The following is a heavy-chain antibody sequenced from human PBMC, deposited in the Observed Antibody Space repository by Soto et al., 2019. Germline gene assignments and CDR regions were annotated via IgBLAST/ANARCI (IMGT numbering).Heavy chain of an antibody. CDR1: GYTFTSYD. J-gene: IGHJ5*02. Sequence: QVQLVQSGAEVKKPGASVKVSCKASGYTFTSYDISWVRQAPGQGLEWMGWISTYNGNTNYAQKLQGRVTMTTDKSTSTAYMELRSLRSDDTAVYYCARYFRVAATRWWFDPWGQGTLVTVSS. CDR3: ARYFRVAATRWWFDP. D-gene: IGHD2-15*01. V-gene: IGHV1-18*01. CDR2: ISTYNGNT.